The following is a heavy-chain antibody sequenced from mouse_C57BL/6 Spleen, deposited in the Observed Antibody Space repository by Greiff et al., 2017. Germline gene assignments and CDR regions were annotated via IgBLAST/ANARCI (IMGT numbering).Heavy chain of an antibody. V-gene: IGHV1-64*01. CDR3: ARERGSSYEFAY. Sequence: QVQLQQPGAELVKPGASVKLSCKASGYTFTSYWMHWVKQRPGQGLGWIGMIHPNSGSTNYNEKFKSKATLTVDKSSSTAYMQLSSLTSEDSAVYYCARERGSSYEFAYWGQGTLVTVSA. CDR2: IHPNSGST. J-gene: IGHJ3*01. D-gene: IGHD1-1*01. CDR1: GYTFTSYW.